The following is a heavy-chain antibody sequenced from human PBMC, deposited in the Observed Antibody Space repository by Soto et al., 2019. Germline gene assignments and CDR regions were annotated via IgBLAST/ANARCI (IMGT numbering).Heavy chain of an antibody. V-gene: IGHV3-23*01. CDR3: EKDAVSYNGKWDWFDS. CDR2: IGGGNSDR. CDR1: RFIFSDYA. J-gene: IGHJ5*01. D-gene: IGHD1-26*01. Sequence: DVQLLESGGGLVQPGGSLTLSCAASRFIFSDYAMNWVRQAPGKGLEWVSSIGGGNSDRYYADSVKGRFIISRDNSKNTMYLKMNSLREDDTAVYYCEKDAVSYNGKWDWFDSWGQGTLVTVYS.